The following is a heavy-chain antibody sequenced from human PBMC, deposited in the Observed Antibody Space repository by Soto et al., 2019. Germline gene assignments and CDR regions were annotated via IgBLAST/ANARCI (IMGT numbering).Heavy chain of an antibody. V-gene: IGHV4-4*02. CDR1: GGSISSSNW. D-gene: IGHD3-10*01. CDR3: ARVSGSYYYGMDV. CDR2: IYHSGGT. J-gene: IGHJ6*02. Sequence: QVQLQESGPGLVKPSGTLSLTCAVSGGSISSSNWWRWVRQPPGKGLEWIGEIYHSGGTNYNPSLKSRVTISVDKSNNQFSLTLSSVTATDTAVYYCARVSGSYYYGMDVWGQGTTVTVSS.